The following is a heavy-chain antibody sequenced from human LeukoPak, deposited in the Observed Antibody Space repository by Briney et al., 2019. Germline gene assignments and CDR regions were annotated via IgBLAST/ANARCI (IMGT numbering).Heavy chain of an antibody. CDR1: GGSISRYY. Sequence: SETLSLTCTVSGGSISRYYWSWIRQPPGKGLEWIGEINHSGSTNYNPSLKSRVTISVDTSKNQFSLKLSSVTAADTAVYYCARRITMVRRVRYYYYMDVWGKGTTVTISS. CDR2: INHSGST. D-gene: IGHD3-10*01. V-gene: IGHV4-34*01. CDR3: ARRITMVRRVRYYYYMDV. J-gene: IGHJ6*03.